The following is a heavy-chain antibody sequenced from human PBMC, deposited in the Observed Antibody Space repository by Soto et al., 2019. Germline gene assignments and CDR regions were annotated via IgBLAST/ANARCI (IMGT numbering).Heavy chain of an antibody. CDR1: GGSLSGQT. CDR3: GRDGTKNLRDRVDP. Sequence: PSEILSVSSSVSGGSLSGQTWSWLRRPPGKGLEWIGRIYATGSTDYNPSLKSRITMSVDMSKKQFSLTLRSVTAADTAIYYWGRDGTKNLRDRVDPWGRGIVVTVS. J-gene: IGHJ5*02. V-gene: IGHV4-4*07. D-gene: IGHD1-1*01. CDR2: IYATGST.